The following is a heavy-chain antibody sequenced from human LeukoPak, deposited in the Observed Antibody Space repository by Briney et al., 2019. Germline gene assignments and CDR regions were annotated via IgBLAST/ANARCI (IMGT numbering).Heavy chain of an antibody. D-gene: IGHD6-19*01. V-gene: IGHV3-13*01. CDR1: GFTFSSYD. J-gene: IGHJ4*02. CDR3: ARGTYYSSGWYEGHFDY. CDR2: IGTAGDT. Sequence: PGGSLRLSCAASGFTFSSYDMHWVRQATGKGLEWVSAIGTAGDTYYPGSVKGRFTISRENAKNSLYLQMNSLRAGDTAVYYCARGTYYSSGWYEGHFDYWGQGTLVTVSS.